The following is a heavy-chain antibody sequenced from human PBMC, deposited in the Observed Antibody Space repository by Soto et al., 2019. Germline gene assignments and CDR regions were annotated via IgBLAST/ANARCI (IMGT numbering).Heavy chain of an antibody. CDR3: TKYRRTDSRRYSFHY. V-gene: IGHV4-59*01. Sequence: SETLSLTCTVSGGSISGSYWSWIRQTPGKVLEWVGYIHYSGSTNYNPSLKSRVTMSVDSAKNQFSLQLSSVTAADTAVYFCTKYRRTDSRRYSFHYWGQGAIVTVYS. D-gene: IGHD2-15*01. J-gene: IGHJ4*02. CDR2: IHYSGST. CDR1: GGSISGSY.